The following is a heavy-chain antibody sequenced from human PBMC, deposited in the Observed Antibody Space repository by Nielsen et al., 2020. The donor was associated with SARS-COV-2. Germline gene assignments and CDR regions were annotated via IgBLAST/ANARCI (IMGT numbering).Heavy chain of an antibody. V-gene: IGHV3-33*01. CDR3: ARVDYDYVWGSYQGY. Sequence: GESLKISCAASGFTFSSYGMHWVRQAPGKGLEWVAVIWYDGSNKYYADSVKGRFTISRDNSKNTLYLQMNSLRAEDTAVYYCARVDYDYVWGSYQGYWGQGTLVTVSS. CDR1: GFTFSSYG. J-gene: IGHJ4*02. D-gene: IGHD3-16*02. CDR2: IWYDGSNK.